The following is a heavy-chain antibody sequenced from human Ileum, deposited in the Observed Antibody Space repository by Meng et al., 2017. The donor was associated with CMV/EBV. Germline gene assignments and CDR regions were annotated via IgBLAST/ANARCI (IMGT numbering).Heavy chain of an antibody. CDR3: ARSYGSGNWNFFHY. CDR2: IYTSGTT. D-gene: IGHD3-10*01. Sequence: QVQLQESGPGHGNSSEPLSLNCFVSGGSISNYYWSWIRQPAGKGLEWIAHIYTSGTTNYNPSLKSRVTMSVDTSRNQFSLKLTSVTAADTAVYYCARSYGSGNWNFFHYWGQGTLVTVSS. J-gene: IGHJ4*02. CDR1: GGSISNYY. V-gene: IGHV4-4*07.